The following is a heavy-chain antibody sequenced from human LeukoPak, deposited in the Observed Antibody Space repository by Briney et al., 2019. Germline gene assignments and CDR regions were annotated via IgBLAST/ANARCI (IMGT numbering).Heavy chain of an antibody. V-gene: IGHV4-38-2*01. J-gene: IGHJ4*02. CDR1: GYSISSGYY. D-gene: IGHD3-10*01. Sequence: PSETLSLTCAVSGYSISSGYYWGWIRQPPGNGLEWIGSIYHTGSTYFNPSLKSRVTISVDTSKNQFSLKLNSMTAADTAVYFCARGSGSGNYVLDYWGQGTLVTVSS. CDR2: IYHTGST. CDR3: ARGSGSGNYVLDY.